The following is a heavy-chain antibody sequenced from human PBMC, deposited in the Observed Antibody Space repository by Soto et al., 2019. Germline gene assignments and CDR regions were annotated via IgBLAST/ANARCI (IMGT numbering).Heavy chain of an antibody. Sequence: QVQLVESGGGVVQPGRSLRLSCAASGFTFSSYGMHWVRQAPGKGLEWVAVISYDGSNKYYADSVKGRFSISRDNSKNARDLQMNRRRAADTGVYYCANPPGGWFPRFVYWGQGTLVTVSS. CDR1: GFTFSSYG. CDR3: ANPPGGWFPRFVY. J-gene: IGHJ4*02. D-gene: IGHD6-19*01. CDR2: ISYDGSNK. V-gene: IGHV3-30*18.